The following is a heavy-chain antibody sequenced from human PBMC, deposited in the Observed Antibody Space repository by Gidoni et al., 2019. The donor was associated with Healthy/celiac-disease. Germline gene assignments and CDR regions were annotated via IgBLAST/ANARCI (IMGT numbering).Heavy chain of an antibody. Sequence: QVQLPASRPGLVKPSQTLSLTCTVSGGSTSSGGYYWSWIRQHPGKGLEWIGYIYYSGSTYYNPSLKSRVTRSVDTSKNQFSLKLSSGTAADTAVYYCARDHPLGSSLKDWGQGTLVTVSS. CDR3: ARDHPLGSSLKD. D-gene: IGHD2-2*01. V-gene: IGHV4-31*03. J-gene: IGHJ4*02. CDR2: IYYSGST. CDR1: GGSTSSGGYY.